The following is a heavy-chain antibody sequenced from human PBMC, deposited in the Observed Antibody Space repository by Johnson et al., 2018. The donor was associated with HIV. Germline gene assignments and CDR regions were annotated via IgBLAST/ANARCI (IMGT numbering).Heavy chain of an antibody. J-gene: IGHJ1*01. CDR2: IYSGGST. CDR1: GFTFNRAW. CDR3: GLLGLRWAM. D-gene: IGHD3-10*02. Sequence: VQLVESGGGLVKPGGSLRVSCEASGFTFNRAWMSWVRQGPGKGLEWVSVIYSGGSTYYADSVKGRFTISRDNSKNTLYLQMHSLRGDDTGHNVRGLLGLRWAMWG. V-gene: IGHV3-66*02.